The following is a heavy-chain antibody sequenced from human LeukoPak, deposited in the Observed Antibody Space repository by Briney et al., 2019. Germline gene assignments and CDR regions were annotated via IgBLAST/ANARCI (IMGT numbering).Heavy chain of an antibody. J-gene: IGHJ4*02. CDR1: GFTFSSYA. D-gene: IGHD4-23*01. Sequence: GGSLRLSCAASGFTFSSYAMSWVREAPGKGLEWLSVIRGSGDNTYYADSVKGRFTISRDNSKRTLYLQMNSLRAEDTAVYYCARGIGGPDYWGRGILVTVSS. V-gene: IGHV3-23*01. CDR3: ARGIGGPDY. CDR2: IRGSGDNT.